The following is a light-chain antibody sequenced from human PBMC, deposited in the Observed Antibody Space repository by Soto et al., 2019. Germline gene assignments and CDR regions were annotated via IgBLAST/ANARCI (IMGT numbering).Light chain of an antibody. CDR2: EVN. Sequence: QSALTQPASVSGSPGQSITISCTGTSSYIGSAYLVSWFQQYPGKAPKLMIYEVNKRPSGVSDRFSGSKSGNTASLTISGLQAEDEADYYCSSARSYIHVVFGGGTQLTVL. CDR3: SSARSYIHVV. V-gene: IGLV2-23*02. J-gene: IGLJ2*01. CDR1: SSYIGSAYL.